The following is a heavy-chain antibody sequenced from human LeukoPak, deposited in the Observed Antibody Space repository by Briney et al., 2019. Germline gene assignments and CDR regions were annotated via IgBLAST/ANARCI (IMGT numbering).Heavy chain of an antibody. CDR2: ISSSSSTI. J-gene: IGHJ4*02. V-gene: IGHV3-48*02. D-gene: IGHD2-2*01. Sequence: GGSLRLSCAASGFTFSSYSMNWVRQAPGKGLEWVSYISSSSSTIYYADSVKGRFIISRDNAKKSLYLHMNSMRDEDTAVYYCARDGGYCSSTNCHLDYWGQGTLVTVSS. CDR1: GFTFSSYS. CDR3: ARDGGYCSSTNCHLDY.